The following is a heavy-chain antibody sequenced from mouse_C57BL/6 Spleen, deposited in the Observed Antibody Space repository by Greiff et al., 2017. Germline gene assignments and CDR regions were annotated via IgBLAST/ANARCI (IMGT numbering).Heavy chain of an antibody. J-gene: IGHJ2*01. V-gene: IGHV1-59*01. CDR1: GYTFTSYW. Sequence: VKLQQPGAELVRPGTSVKLSCKASGYTFTSYWMHWVKQRPGQGLEWIGVIDPSDSYTNYNQKFKGKATLTVDTSSSTAYMQLSSLTSEDSAVYYCARTYYYGSSPYYFDYWGQGTTLTVSS. D-gene: IGHD1-1*01. CDR3: ARTYYYGSSPYYFDY. CDR2: IDPSDSYT.